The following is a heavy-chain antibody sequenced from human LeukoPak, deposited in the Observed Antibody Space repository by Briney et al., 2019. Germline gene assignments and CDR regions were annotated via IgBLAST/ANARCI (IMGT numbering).Heavy chain of an antibody. V-gene: IGHV1-69*05. CDR3: ARGEIRTTGEARLADSNWFDP. CDR1: GGTYSSYA. J-gene: IGHJ5*02. CDR2: IIPIFGTA. Sequence: ASVKVSCKASGGTYSSYAISWVRQAPGQGLEWMGGIIPIFGTANYAQKFQGRVAITTDESTSTAYMELSSLRSEDTAVYYCARGEIRTTGEARLADSNWFDPWGQGTPVTVSS. D-gene: IGHD2/OR15-2a*01.